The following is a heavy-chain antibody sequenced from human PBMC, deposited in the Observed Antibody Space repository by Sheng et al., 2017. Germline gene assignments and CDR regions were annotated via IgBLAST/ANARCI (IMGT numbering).Heavy chain of an antibody. Sequence: PGGSLRLSCAVSGFTFSTYWMSWVRQAPGKGLVWVSRIHTDGSATTYADSVKGRFTISRDNAKNTLYLQMNSLRADDTAVYYCARGRVGYGMDVWGQGTTVTVSS. CDR1: GFTFSTYW. CDR3: ARGRVGYGMDV. CDR2: IHTDGSAT. J-gene: IGHJ6*02. V-gene: IGHV3-74*01.